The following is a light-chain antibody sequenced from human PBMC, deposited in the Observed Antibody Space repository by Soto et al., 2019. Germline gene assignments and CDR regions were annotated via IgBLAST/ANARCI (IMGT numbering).Light chain of an antibody. V-gene: IGKV1-8*01. J-gene: IGKJ1*01. CDR3: QQYYSYPRT. CDR1: QGISSY. CDR2: AAS. Sequence: AIRMTQSPSSLSASTGDRVTITCRASQGISSYLAWYQQKPGKAPKLLIYAASTLQSGVPSRFSGSGSWTDFTITIICLQSEEVETYYCQQYYSYPRTFDQGTKVEIK.